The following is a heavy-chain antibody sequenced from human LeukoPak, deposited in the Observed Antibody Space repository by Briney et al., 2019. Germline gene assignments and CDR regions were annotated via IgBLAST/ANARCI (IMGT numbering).Heavy chain of an antibody. CDR3: ARAGCSSTSCYAGIGFDP. Sequence: SETLSLTCTVSSGSISSYYWSWIRQPPGKGLEWIGYIYYSGSTNYNPSLKSRVTISVDTSKNQFSLKLSSVTAADTAVYYCARAGCSSTSCYAGIGFDPWGQGTLVTVSS. J-gene: IGHJ5*02. CDR1: SGSISSYY. D-gene: IGHD2-2*01. CDR2: IYYSGST. V-gene: IGHV4-59*01.